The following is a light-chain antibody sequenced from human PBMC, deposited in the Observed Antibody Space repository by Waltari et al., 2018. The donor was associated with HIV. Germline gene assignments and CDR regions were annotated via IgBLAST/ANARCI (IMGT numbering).Light chain of an antibody. CDR2: EVT. Sequence: QSVLTQPASVSGSPGPSITISCTGTSSDVGGDDFAAWYQQHPGKATKLTIYEVTKRPSGVSNRFSGSKSGNTASLTISRLRAEDEGDYYCSSYTANSTYVFANGTKVTVL. CDR3: SSYTANSTYV. V-gene: IGLV2-14*01. J-gene: IGLJ1*01. CDR1: SSDVGGDDF.